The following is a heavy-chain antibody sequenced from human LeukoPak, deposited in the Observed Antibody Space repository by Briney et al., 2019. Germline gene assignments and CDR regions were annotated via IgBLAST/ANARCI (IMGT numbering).Heavy chain of an antibody. CDR1: GFTFSSYG. D-gene: IGHD4-17*01. Sequence: GGSLRLSCAASGFTFSSYGMSWVRQAPGKGLEWVSAISGSGGSTYYADSVKGRFTISRDNAKNSLYLQMNSLRAEDTAVYYCARDMFMTTVTAEYFQHWGQGTLVTVSS. J-gene: IGHJ1*01. V-gene: IGHV3-23*01. CDR3: ARDMFMTTVTAEYFQH. CDR2: ISGSGGST.